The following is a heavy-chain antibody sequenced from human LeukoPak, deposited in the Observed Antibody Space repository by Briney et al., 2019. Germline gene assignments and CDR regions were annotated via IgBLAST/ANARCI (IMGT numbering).Heavy chain of an antibody. V-gene: IGHV1-2*04. CDR2: INPNSGGT. CDR1: GYTFTGYY. Sequence: ASVRVSCKASGYTFTGYYMHWVRQAPGRGLEWMGWINPNSGGTNYAQKFQGWVTMTRDTSISTAYMELSRLRSDDTAVYYCARAGGYDYFDYWGQGTLVTVSS. CDR3: ARAGGYDYFDY. D-gene: IGHD5-12*01. J-gene: IGHJ4*02.